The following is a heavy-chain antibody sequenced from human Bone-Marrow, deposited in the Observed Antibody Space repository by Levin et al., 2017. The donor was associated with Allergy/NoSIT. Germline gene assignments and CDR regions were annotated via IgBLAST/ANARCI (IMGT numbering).Heavy chain of an antibody. CDR3: ARDVVQDIVVVPARRWFDP. V-gene: IGHV1-69*13. D-gene: IGHD2-2*01. CDR2: IIPIFGTA. CDR1: GGTFSSYA. J-gene: IGHJ5*02. Sequence: SVKVSCKASGGTFSSYAISWVRQAPGQGLEWMGGIIPIFGTANYAQKFQGRVTITADESTSTAYMELSSLRSEDTAVYYCARDVVQDIVVVPARRWFDPWGQGTLVTVSS.